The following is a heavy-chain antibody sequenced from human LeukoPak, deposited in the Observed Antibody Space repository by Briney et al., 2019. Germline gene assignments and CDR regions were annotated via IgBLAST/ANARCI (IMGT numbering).Heavy chain of an antibody. V-gene: IGHV3-7*01. CDR3: ARANYYDSSGYEYYFDY. CDR2: IKQDGSEK. D-gene: IGHD3-22*01. J-gene: IGHJ4*02. CDR1: GFTSSSDW. Sequence: GESLRRSCAASGFTSSSDWMSWVRQALGKGLEWVANIKQDGSEKYHVDSVKGRFTSSRDNAKNSLYLQMNSLRAEDTAVYYCARANYYDSSGYEYYFDYWGQGTLVTVSS.